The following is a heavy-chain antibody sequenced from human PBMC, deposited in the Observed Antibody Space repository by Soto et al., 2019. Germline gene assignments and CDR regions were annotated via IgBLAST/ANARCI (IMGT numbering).Heavy chain of an antibody. CDR1: GFTFSSYA. CDR3: ARDHFGVVIIYYFDY. J-gene: IGHJ4*02. Sequence: AGGSLRLSCAASGFTFSSYAMHWVRQAPGKGLEWVAVISYDGSNKYYADSVKGRFTISRDNSKNTLYLQMNSLRAEDTAVYYCARDHFGVVIIYYFDYWGQGTLVTVSS. CDR2: ISYDGSNK. D-gene: IGHD3-3*01. V-gene: IGHV3-30-3*01.